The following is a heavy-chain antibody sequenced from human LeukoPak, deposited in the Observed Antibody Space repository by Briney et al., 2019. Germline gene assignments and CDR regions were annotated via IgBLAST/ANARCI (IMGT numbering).Heavy chain of an antibody. V-gene: IGHV1-2*02. D-gene: IGHD3-3*01. CDR3: ARGGIFVEVLRFLEWTMQGNWFDP. Sequence: ASVKVSCKASGYTFTGYYMHWVRQAPGQGLEWMGWINPNSGGTNYAQKFQGRVTMTSDTSISTAYMELSRLRYDDTAVYYCARGGIFVEVLRFLEWTMQGNWFDPWGQGTLVTVSS. CDR2: INPNSGGT. CDR1: GYTFTGYY. J-gene: IGHJ5*02.